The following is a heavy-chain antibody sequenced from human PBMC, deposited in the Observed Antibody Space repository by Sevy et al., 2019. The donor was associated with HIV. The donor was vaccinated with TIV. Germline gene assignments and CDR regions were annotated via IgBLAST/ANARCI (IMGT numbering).Heavy chain of an antibody. V-gene: IGHV3-21*01. CDR3: ASGLGAPGAFDI. D-gene: IGHD1-26*01. CDR1: GFTFSSYS. CDR2: ISSSSSYI. Sequence: GGSLRLACAASGFTFSSYSMNWVRRAPGKGLEWVSSISSSSSYIDYADSVKGRFTISRDNAKNSLYLQMNSLRAEDTAVYYCASGLGAPGAFDIWGQGTMVTVSS. J-gene: IGHJ3*02.